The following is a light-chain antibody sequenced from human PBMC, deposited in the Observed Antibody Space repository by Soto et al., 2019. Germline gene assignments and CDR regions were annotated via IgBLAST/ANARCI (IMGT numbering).Light chain of an antibody. V-gene: IGKV1-39*01. J-gene: IGKJ5*01. CDR1: QSISSY. CDR3: QQSYSTLSIT. CDR2: AAS. Sequence: DLQMTQSPSFLSASVGDRVTITCRASQSISSYLNWYQQKPGKAPKLLIYAASSLQSGVPSRFSGSVSGTDFTLTISSLQPEDFATYYCQQSYSTLSITFGQGTRLEIK.